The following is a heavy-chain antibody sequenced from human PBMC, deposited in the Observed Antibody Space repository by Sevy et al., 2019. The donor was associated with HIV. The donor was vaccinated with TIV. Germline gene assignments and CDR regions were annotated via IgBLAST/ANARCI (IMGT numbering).Heavy chain of an antibody. D-gene: IGHD3-3*01. CDR3: ARGFLEWLLPSWFDP. J-gene: IGHJ5*02. Sequence: GGSLRLSCAASGFTFSSYAMHWVRQAPGKGLEWVAVISYDGSNKYYADSVKGRFTISRDNSKNTLYLQMNGLRAEDTAVYYCARGFLEWLLPSWFDPWGQGTLVTVSS. CDR2: ISYDGSNK. CDR1: GFTFSSYA. V-gene: IGHV3-30-3*01.